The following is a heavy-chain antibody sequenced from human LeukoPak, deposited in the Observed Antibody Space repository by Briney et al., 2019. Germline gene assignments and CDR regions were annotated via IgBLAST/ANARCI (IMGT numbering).Heavy chain of an antibody. CDR2: IKQDGSEK. Sequence: GGSLRLSCAASEFTFSSYAMSWVRQAPGKGLEWVANIKQDGSEKTYVDSVGGRFTISRDNAKTSLYLQMNSLRVEDTAIYYCARRLVTMLRGVMGYWGQGTLVTVSS. CDR1: EFTFSSYA. V-gene: IGHV3-7*01. CDR3: ARRLVTMLRGVMGY. D-gene: IGHD3-10*01. J-gene: IGHJ4*02.